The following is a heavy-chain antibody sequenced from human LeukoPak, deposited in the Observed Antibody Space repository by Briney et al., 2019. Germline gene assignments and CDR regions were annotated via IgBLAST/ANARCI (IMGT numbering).Heavy chain of an antibody. CDR1: GYTFTGYY. D-gene: IGHD1-26*01. J-gene: IGHJ5*02. CDR2: INPNSGGT. Sequence: GASVKVSCKASGYTFTGYYMHWVRQAPGQGLEWMGWINPNSGGTNYAQKFQGRVTMTRDTSISTAYMELSRLRSDDTAVYYCARLSSGSYYGGWFDPWGQGTLVTVSS. CDR3: ARLSSGSYYGGWFDP. V-gene: IGHV1-2*02.